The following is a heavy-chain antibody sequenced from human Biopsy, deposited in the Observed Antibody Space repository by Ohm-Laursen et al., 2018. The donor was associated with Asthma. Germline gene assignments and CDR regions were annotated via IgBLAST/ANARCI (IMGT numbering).Heavy chain of an antibody. Sequence: SLRLSCAASGFTFSSYGMHWVRQAPGKGLEGVAVISYDGSNKYYADSVKGRFTISRDNSKNTLYLQMNSLRAEDTAVYYCAREGGDYLSGYYYYYGMDVWGQGTTVTVSS. D-gene: IGHD4-17*01. CDR3: AREGGDYLSGYYYYYGMDV. V-gene: IGHV3-30*03. CDR1: GFTFSSYG. CDR2: ISYDGSNK. J-gene: IGHJ6*02.